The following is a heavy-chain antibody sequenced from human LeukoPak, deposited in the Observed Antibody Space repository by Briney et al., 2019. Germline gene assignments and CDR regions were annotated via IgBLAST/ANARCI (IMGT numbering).Heavy chain of an antibody. Sequence: PGGSLRLSCEASGFTFSSYAMSWVRQAPGKGLEWVSDISGSGGSTYYADSVKGRFTISRDNSKNTLYLQMNSLTAEDTAVYYCAKIITWGSDYWGQGTLVTVSS. CDR3: AKIITWGSDY. J-gene: IGHJ4*02. CDR2: ISGSGGST. D-gene: IGHD7-27*01. V-gene: IGHV3-23*01. CDR1: GFTFSSYA.